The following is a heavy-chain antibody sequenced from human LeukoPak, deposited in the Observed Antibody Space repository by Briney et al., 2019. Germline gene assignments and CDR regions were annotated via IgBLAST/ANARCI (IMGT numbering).Heavy chain of an antibody. CDR3: AKDPYGTRYFDY. Sequence: GGSLSLSCAVSGFTFISHALGWVRQAPGRGLEWVSSLSGSVYNTYYADSGKGRFSISKDNSKNTLYLQMNSLRAEDTAVYYCAKDPYGTRYFDYWGQGTLITVSS. V-gene: IGHV3-23*01. D-gene: IGHD2-2*01. CDR1: GFTFISHA. CDR2: LSGSVYNT. J-gene: IGHJ4*02.